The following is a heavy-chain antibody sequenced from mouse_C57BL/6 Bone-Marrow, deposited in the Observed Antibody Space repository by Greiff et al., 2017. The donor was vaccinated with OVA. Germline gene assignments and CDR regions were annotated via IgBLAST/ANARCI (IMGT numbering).Heavy chain of an antibody. Sequence: VQLKQSGAELVRPGASVKLSCTASGFNIKDDYMHWVKQRPEQGLEWIGGIDPENGDTEYASKFQGKATITADTSSNTAYLQLSSLTSEDTAVYYCTHYYYGSSYRYFDYWGQGTTLTVSS. D-gene: IGHD1-1*01. CDR1: GFNIKDDY. CDR3: THYYYGSSYRYFDY. CDR2: IDPENGDT. V-gene: IGHV14-4*01. J-gene: IGHJ2*01.